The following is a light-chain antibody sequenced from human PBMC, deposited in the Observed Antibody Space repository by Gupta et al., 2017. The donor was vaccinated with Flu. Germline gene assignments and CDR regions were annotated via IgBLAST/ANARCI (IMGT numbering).Light chain of an antibody. CDR3: QQGDSTPNT. J-gene: IGKJ4*02. V-gene: IGKV1-39*01. CDR1: QSVSNF. CDR2: AAS. Sequence: PSSLSASVGDRVTITCRASQSVSNFLHWYQQKPGKAPKLLIYAASTLQGGVPSRFSGSGSGTDFTLTINRLQPGDFATYYCQQGDSTPNTFGRGTTVEIK.